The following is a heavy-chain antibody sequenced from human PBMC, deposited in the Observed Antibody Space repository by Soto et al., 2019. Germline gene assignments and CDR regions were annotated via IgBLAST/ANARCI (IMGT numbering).Heavy chain of an antibody. CDR1: GDSVSSATYY. D-gene: IGHD3-10*01. Sequence: SETLSLTCTVSGDSVSSATYYWSWIRQPPGKALEWIGSIYYSGSTNYNPSLRSRVIMSVDTSKNQFSLNLSSVTAADTAVYYCARDRGTANKPNWLDPWGQGTLVTVSS. CDR2: IYYSGST. J-gene: IGHJ5*02. V-gene: IGHV4-61*01. CDR3: ARDRGTANKPNWLDP.